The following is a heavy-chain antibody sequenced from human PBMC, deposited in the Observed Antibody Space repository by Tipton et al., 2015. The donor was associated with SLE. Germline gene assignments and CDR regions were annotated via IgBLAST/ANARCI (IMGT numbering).Heavy chain of an antibody. CDR2: IYASGST. CDR3: ARGMKVAGTYYFDY. V-gene: IGHV4-4*07. CDR1: DGSISDYY. D-gene: IGHD6-19*01. Sequence: TLSLTCTVSDGSISDYYWTWIRQPAGEGLEWIGRIYASGSTNYNPSLRSRAAMSVDTSKRHFSLKVTSVTAADTAVYYCARGMKVAGTYYFDYWGQGTLVTVSS. J-gene: IGHJ4*02.